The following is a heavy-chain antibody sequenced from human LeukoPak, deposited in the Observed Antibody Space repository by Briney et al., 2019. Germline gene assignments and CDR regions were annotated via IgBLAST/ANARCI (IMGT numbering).Heavy chain of an antibody. Sequence: ASVKGSCKASGYTFTSYYMHWVRQAPGQGLEWMGIINPSGGSTSYAQKFQGRATMTRDTSTSTVYMELSSLRSEDTAVYYCARSGGYDLGVDYWGQGTLVTVSS. J-gene: IGHJ4*02. D-gene: IGHD5-12*01. V-gene: IGHV1-46*01. CDR1: GYTFTSYY. CDR3: ARSGGYDLGVDY. CDR2: INPSGGST.